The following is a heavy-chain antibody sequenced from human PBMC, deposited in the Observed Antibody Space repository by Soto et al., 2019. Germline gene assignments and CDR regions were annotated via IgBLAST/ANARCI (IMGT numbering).Heavy chain of an antibody. CDR2: IYYSGST. D-gene: IGHD3-3*01. V-gene: IGHV4-59*01. Sequence: PSETLSLTCTVSGGSISSYYWSWIRQPPGKGLEWIGYIYYSGSTNYNPSLKSRVTISVDTSKNQFSLKLSSVTAADTAVYYCASFSIFGVVPLFAFDIWGQGTLVTVSS. CDR3: ASFSIFGVVPLFAFDI. J-gene: IGHJ3*02. CDR1: GGSISSYY.